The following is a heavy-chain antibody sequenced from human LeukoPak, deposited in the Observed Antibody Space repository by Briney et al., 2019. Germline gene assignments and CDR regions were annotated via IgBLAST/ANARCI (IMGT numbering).Heavy chain of an antibody. J-gene: IGHJ6*02. D-gene: IGHD4-11*01. CDR2: IYPGDSDT. CDR1: GYSFTTYW. V-gene: IGHV5-51*01. CDR3: ARHGGISNLYYYGMDV. Sequence: GESLKISCKGSGYSFTTYWIGWVRQMPGKGLEWVGLIYPGDSDTRYGPSFRGQVTISADRSISTAYLQWSSLKASDTAIYYCARHGGISNLYYYGMDVWGQGTTVTASS.